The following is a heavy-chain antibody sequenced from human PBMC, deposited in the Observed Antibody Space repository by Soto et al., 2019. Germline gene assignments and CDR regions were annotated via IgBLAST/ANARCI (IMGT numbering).Heavy chain of an antibody. Sequence: PSETLSLTCTVSGGSVSSGISYWSWIRQPPGKGLEWIAYIYYSGSTNSNPSLKSRVTISVDTSKNLFSLKLSSVTAADTAVYYCARESGWAFDYWGRGTLVTVSS. CDR1: GGSVSSGISY. CDR2: IYYSGST. CDR3: ARESGWAFDY. D-gene: IGHD6-19*01. V-gene: IGHV4-61*01. J-gene: IGHJ4*02.